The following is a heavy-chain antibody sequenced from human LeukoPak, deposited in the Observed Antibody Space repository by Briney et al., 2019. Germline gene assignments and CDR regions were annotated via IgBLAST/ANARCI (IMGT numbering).Heavy chain of an antibody. J-gene: IGHJ4*02. CDR1: GYSISNGYY. D-gene: IGHD3-22*01. CDR2: IYRSGST. Sequence: PSETLSLTCTVSGYSISNGYYWDWIRQPPGRGLEWIGNIYRSGSTSYNPSLKSRVTISVDTSKNQFSLKVNSVTAADTAVYYCARGPNLYYYDSSGYDYWGQGTLVTVSS. CDR3: ARGPNLYYYDSSGYDY. V-gene: IGHV4-38-2*02.